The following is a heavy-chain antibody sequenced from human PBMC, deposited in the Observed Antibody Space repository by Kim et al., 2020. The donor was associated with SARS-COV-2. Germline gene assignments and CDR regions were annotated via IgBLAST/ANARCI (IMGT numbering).Heavy chain of an antibody. Sequence: SYSPSFQGQVTISADKSISTAYLQWSSLKASDTAMYYCATGFGEFSYFDYWGQGTLVTVSS. D-gene: IGHD3-10*01. CDR3: ATGFGEFSYFDY. J-gene: IGHJ4*02. V-gene: IGHV5-51*01.